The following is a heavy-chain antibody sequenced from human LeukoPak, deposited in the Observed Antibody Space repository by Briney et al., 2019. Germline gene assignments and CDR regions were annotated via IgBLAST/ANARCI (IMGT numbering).Heavy chain of an antibody. J-gene: IGHJ4*02. CDR1: GSTFSRYW. Sequence: GGSLRLSCAASGSTFSRYWMSWVRQTPEKGLEWVANIKQDGSEKNYVDSVKGRFTISRDNAKYSLYLQMNSLRAEDTAVYYCASAAGWELGYWGQGTLVTVSS. CDR3: ASAAGWELGY. V-gene: IGHV3-7*01. D-gene: IGHD3-10*01. CDR2: IKQDGSEK.